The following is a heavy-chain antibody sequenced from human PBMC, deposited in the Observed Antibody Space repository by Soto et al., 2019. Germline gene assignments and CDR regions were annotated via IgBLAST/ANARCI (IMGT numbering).Heavy chain of an antibody. CDR3: VRESGSWTNLDV. V-gene: IGHV1-46*03. J-gene: IGHJ6*02. CDR2: INPSGGST. D-gene: IGHD6-13*01. Sequence: QVQLAQSGAEVKKPGASVKVSCKASGYTFTTHYMHWVRQAPGQGLEWMGVINPSGGSTTFAPKFQVRVNMTRDTSTRTVYMELSSLRSEDTAVYYCVRESGSWTNLDVWGQGTTVTVSS. CDR1: GYTFTTHY.